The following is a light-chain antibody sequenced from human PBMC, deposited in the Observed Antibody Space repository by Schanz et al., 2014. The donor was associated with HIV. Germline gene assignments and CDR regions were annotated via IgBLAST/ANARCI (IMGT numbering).Light chain of an antibody. J-gene: IGKJ1*01. CDR1: QNIGKW. CDR3: QHYSLYPTWT. V-gene: IGKV1-5*03. Sequence: DIQMTQSPSTLSASVGDRVTITCRASQNIGKWLTWYQQKPGKAPNLLIYQASTLKTGVPSRFSGSGSGTEFTLTISSLQPDDFATYYCQHYSLYPTWTFGQGTKVEMK. CDR2: QAS.